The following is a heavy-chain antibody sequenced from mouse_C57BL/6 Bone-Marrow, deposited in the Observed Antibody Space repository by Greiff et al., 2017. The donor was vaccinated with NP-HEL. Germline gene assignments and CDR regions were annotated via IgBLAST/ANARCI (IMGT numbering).Heavy chain of an antibody. V-gene: IGHV14-4*01. D-gene: IGHD2-3*01. Sequence: EVQLQQSGAELVRPGASVKLSCTASGFNIKDDYMHWVKQRPEQGLEWIGWIDPENGDTEYASKFQGKATITADTSSNTAYLQLSSLTSEDTAVYYCTAFYDGYLFAYWGQGTLVTVSA. CDR1: GFNIKDDY. CDR2: IDPENGDT. J-gene: IGHJ3*01. CDR3: TAFYDGYLFAY.